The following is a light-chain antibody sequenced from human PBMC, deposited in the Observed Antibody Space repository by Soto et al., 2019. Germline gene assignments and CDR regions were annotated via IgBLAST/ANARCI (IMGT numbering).Light chain of an antibody. CDR3: QHYNDWPPTWT. CDR2: GAS. Sequence: EIVMTQSPATLSVSPGERATLSCRASQSVSSTLAWYQQKPGQAHRVLIYGASTRATGIPARFSGSGSGTELTLTLSILQSEDFAVYYCQHYNDWPPTWTFGQGTRVEI. V-gene: IGKV3-15*01. J-gene: IGKJ1*01. CDR1: QSVSST.